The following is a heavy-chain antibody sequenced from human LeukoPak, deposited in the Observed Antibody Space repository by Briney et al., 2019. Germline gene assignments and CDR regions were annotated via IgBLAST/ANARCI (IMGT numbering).Heavy chain of an antibody. CDR3: ASLYSSGGYFQH. Sequence: SETLSLTCAVSGGSISSGGYSWSWIRQPPGRGLEWIGYIYYSGSTYYNPSLKSRVTISVDTSKNQFSLKLSSVTAADTAVYYCASLYSSGGYFQHWGQGTLVTVSS. CDR2: IYYSGST. CDR1: GGSISSGGYS. V-gene: IGHV4-30-2*01. D-gene: IGHD6-19*01. J-gene: IGHJ1*01.